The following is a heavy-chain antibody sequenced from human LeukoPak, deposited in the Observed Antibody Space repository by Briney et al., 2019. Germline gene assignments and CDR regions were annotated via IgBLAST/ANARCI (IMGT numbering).Heavy chain of an antibody. CDR2: VSHRGDT. CDR1: RFIFSGYA. J-gene: IGHJ4*02. D-gene: IGHD3-10*01. Sequence: GSLRLSCAASRFIFSGYAMTWVRQPPGKGLEWIGEVSHRGDTNYNPSLKSRVTISIDKSKNQFSLRLTSVTAADTAVYYCTRGGLTFGGNWGQGILVTVSS. CDR3: TRGGLTFGGN. V-gene: IGHV4/OR15-8*02.